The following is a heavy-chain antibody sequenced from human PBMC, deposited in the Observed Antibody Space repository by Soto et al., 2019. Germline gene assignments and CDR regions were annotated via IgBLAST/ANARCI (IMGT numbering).Heavy chain of an antibody. J-gene: IGHJ5*02. V-gene: IGHV4-30-2*01. D-gene: IGHD2-15*01. CDR2: IYHSGST. CDR3: ARLGRSGGSCPFDP. Sequence: SETLSLTCAVSGGSISSGGYSWSWIRQPPGKGLEWIGYIYHSGSTNYNPSLKSRVTISVDTSKNQFSLNLNSVTAADTAVYYCARLGRSGGSCPFDPWGQGTLVTVSS. CDR1: GGSISSGGYS.